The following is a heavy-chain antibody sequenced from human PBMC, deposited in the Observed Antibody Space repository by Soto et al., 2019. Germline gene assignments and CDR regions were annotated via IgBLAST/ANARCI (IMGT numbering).Heavy chain of an antibody. CDR3: ADAPIVVVPAAMSPFDY. CDR1: GIIFNGFG. Sequence: GGSLRLSCAASGIIFNGFGMHCVRQAPGKGLEWVSAISGSGSSTYYADSVKGRFTISRDNSKNTLYLQMNSLRAEDTAVYYCADAPIVVVPAAMSPFDYWGQGTLVTVSS. V-gene: IGHV3-23*01. D-gene: IGHD2-2*01. J-gene: IGHJ4*02. CDR2: ISGSGSST.